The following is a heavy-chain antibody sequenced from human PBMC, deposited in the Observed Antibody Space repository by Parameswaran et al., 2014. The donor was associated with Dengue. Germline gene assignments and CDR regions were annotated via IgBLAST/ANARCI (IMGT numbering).Heavy chain of an antibody. V-gene: IGHV1-3*01. J-gene: IGHJ4*02. D-gene: IGHD2-2*01. CDR2: INAGNGNT. CDR3: ARPYCSSTSCPADY. CDR1: GYTLTTYP. Sequence: PGASVKVSCKASGYTLTTYPMHWVRQAPGQRLEWMGWINAGNGNTKYSQKFQGRVTITRDTSASTAYMELSSLRSEDTAVCYCARPYCSSTSCPADYWGQGTLVTVSS.